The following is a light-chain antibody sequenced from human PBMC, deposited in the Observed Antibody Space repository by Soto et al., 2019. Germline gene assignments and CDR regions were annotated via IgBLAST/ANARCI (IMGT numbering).Light chain of an antibody. CDR2: LNSDGSH. J-gene: IGLJ7*01. CDR1: SGHSNYA. CDR3: QTWGSGIVL. Sequence: QLVLTQSPSASASLGASVKLTCTLSSGHSNYAIAWHQQQSEKGPRYLMKLNSDGSHSKGDGIPDRFSGSSSGAERYLTISSLQSEDEADYYCQTWGSGIVLFGGGNQLTVL. V-gene: IGLV4-69*01.